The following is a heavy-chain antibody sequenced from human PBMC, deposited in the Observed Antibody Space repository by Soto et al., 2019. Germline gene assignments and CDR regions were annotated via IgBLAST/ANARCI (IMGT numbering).Heavy chain of an antibody. J-gene: IGHJ6*03. CDR3: ARDKWKTRLYYYYMDV. V-gene: IGHV3-66*01. CDR2: IYSGGST. D-gene: IGHD1-20*01. Sequence: GGSLRLSCAASGFTVSSNYMSWVRQAPGKGLEWVSVIYSGGSTYYADSVKGRFTISRDNSKNTLYLQMNSLRAEDTAVYYCARDKWKTRLYYYYMDVWGKGTTVTVSS. CDR1: GFTVSSNY.